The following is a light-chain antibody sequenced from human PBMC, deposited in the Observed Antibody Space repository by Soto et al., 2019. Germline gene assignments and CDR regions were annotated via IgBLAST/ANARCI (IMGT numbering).Light chain of an antibody. CDR2: GAS. V-gene: IGKV3-15*01. CDR1: QSVSIN. CDR3: QQYSNWPQS. J-gene: IGKJ2*03. Sequence: EIVMTQSPATLSVSPGERATLSCRASQSVSINLAWFQQKPGQAPRLLIYGASTRATGIPARFSGSGSETEFTLTISSLQSEDFAVYHCQQYSNWPQSFGQGTKVDI.